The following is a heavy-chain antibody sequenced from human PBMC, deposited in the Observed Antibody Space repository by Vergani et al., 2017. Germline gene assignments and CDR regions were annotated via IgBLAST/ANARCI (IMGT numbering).Heavy chain of an antibody. CDR3: ARDWVYYYGSWIYYYDAFDI. CDR2: IKQDGSEK. CDR1: GFTFSSYS. J-gene: IGHJ3*02. V-gene: IGHV3-7*01. D-gene: IGHD3-10*01. Sequence: EVQLVESGGGLVKRGGSLRLSCAASGFTFSSYSMNWVRQAPGKGLEWVANIKQDGSEKYYVDSVKGRFTISRDNAKNSMYLQMNSLRAEDTAVYYCARDWVYYYGSWIYYYDAFDIWGQGTMVTVSS.